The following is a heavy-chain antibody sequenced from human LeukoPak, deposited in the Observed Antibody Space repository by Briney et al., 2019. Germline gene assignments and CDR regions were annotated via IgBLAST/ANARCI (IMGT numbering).Heavy chain of an antibody. CDR3: VRESEYYFDHSASFDY. J-gene: IGHJ4*02. Sequence: GRSLRLSCAASGFTFTAYLIHWVRQAPGKGLEWVTVMSSDGNAMFYADSVKGRFTISRDNSKNTLYLQMNSLRAEDTAVYYCVRESEYYFDHSASFDYWGQGTLVTVSS. D-gene: IGHD3-22*01. CDR1: GFTFTAYL. V-gene: IGHV3-30-3*01. CDR2: MSSDGNAM.